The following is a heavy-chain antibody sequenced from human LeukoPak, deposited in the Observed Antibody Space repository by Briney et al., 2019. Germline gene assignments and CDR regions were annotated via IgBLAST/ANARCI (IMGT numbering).Heavy chain of an antibody. J-gene: IGHJ4*02. CDR1: GGTFSSYA. D-gene: IGHD3-22*01. CDR2: IIPSLGTT. V-gene: IGHV1-69*04. Sequence: SVNVSCKASGGTFSSYAISWVRQAPGQGLEWMGRIIPSLGTTNYAQKFQGRVTINADKSTSSAYMELSSLRSDDTAVYYCARDNPYDSSGYYDVLRGPYFDYWGQGTLVTVSS. CDR3: ARDNPYDSSGYYDVLRGPYFDY.